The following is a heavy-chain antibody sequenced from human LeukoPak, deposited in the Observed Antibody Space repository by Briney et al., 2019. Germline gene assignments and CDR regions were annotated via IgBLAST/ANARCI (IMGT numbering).Heavy chain of an antibody. Sequence: SETLSLTCTVSGGSISSSSYHWSWIRQPPGKGLEWIGEVNHSGSTNYNPSLKSRVTISVDTSKNQFSLKLSSVTAADTAVYYCARGGSPYWGQGTLVTVSS. J-gene: IGHJ4*02. CDR1: GGSISSSSYH. V-gene: IGHV4-39*07. CDR3: ARGGSPY. CDR2: VNHSGST. D-gene: IGHD2-15*01.